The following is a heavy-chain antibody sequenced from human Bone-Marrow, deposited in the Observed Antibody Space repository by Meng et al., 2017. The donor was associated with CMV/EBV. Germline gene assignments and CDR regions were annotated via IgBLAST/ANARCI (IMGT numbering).Heavy chain of an antibody. Sequence: ASVMVSCKASGYTFTNYAFSWVRQAPGQGLEWMGWISAYNDNRNYAQKLQGRVTMTTDTSTSTAYMELRGLRSDDTAVYYCARAMDCTSASCYIAAGWFDPWGQGTLVTVSS. CDR1: GYTFTNYA. J-gene: IGHJ5*02. D-gene: IGHD2-2*02. CDR2: ISAYNDNR. CDR3: ARAMDCTSASCYIAAGWFDP. V-gene: IGHV1-18*01.